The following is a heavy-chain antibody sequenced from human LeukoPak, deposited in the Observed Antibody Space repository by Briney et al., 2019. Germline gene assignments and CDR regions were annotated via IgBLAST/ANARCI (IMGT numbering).Heavy chain of an antibody. J-gene: IGHJ5*02. CDR3: ARARLGYCSSTSCYHGNWFDP. V-gene: IGHV4-34*01. CDR2: INHSGST. CDR1: GGSFSGYY. D-gene: IGHD2-2*01. Sequence: PSETLSLTCAVYGGSFSGYYWSWIRQPPGKGLEWIGEINHSGSTHYNPSLKSRVTISVDTSKNQFSLKLSSVTAADTAVYYCARARLGYCSSTSCYHGNWFDPWGQGTLVTVSS.